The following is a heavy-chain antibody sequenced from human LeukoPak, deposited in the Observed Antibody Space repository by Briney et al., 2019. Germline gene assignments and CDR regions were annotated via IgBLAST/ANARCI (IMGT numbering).Heavy chain of an antibody. V-gene: IGHV4-61*05. J-gene: IGHJ4*02. CDR1: GGSISSSSYY. Sequence: SETLSLTCTVSGGSISSSSYYWGWIRQPPGKGLEWIGYIYYNGNTNYNPSLKRRVTISVDTSRNQFSLKLTSVTAADTAVYYCASLDFWGQGTLVTVSS. CDR2: IYYNGNT. CDR3: ASLDF.